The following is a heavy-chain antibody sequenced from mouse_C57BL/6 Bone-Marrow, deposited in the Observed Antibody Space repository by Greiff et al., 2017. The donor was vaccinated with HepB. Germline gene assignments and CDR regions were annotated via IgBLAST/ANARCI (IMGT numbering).Heavy chain of an antibody. CDR3: ARPALAQATTFFAY. CDR1: GYTFTEYT. D-gene: IGHD3-2*02. V-gene: IGHV1-62-2*01. CDR2: FYPGSGSI. J-gene: IGHJ3*01. Sequence: VKLVESGAELVKPGASVKLSCKASGYTFTEYTIHWVKQRSGQGLEWIGWFYPGSGSIKYNEKFKDKATLTADKSSSTVYMELSRLTSEDSAVYFCARPALAQATTFFAYWGQGTLVTVSA.